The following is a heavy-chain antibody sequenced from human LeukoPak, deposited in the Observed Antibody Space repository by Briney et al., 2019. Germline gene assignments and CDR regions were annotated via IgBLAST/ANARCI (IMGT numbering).Heavy chain of an antibody. CDR2: MNPNSGNT. CDR3: ATTVGATGWDAFDI. D-gene: IGHD1-26*01. J-gene: IGHJ3*02. Sequence: ASVKVSCKASGYTFTSYDINWVRQATGQGLEWMGWMNPNSGNTGYAQKFQGRVTMTRNTSIREAYMELSSLRSEDTAVYYCATTVGATGWDAFDIWGQGTMVTVSS. CDR1: GYTFTSYD. V-gene: IGHV1-8*01.